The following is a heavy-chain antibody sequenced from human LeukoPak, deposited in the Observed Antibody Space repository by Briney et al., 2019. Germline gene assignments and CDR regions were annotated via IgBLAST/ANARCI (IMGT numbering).Heavy chain of an antibody. D-gene: IGHD3-22*01. J-gene: IGHJ4*02. CDR2: IIPIFGTA. CDR1: GGTFSSYA. CDR3: ARGVTNYYDSSGYFGGTRFDY. V-gene: IGHV1-69*13. Sequence: ASVKVSCKASGGTFSSYAISWVRQAPGQGLEWMGGIIPIFGTANYAQKFQGRVTITADESTSTAYMELSSLRSEDTAVYHCARGVTNYYDSSGYFGGTRFDYWGQGTLVTVSS.